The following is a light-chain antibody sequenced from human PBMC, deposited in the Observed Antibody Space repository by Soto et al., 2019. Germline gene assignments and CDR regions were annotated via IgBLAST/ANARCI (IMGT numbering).Light chain of an antibody. Sequence: EIVMTQSPATLSVSPGERATLSCRTSQSVSSNLAWYQQKPGHAPRLLIYGASTRATGIPDRFSGSGSGTEFSLTINSLQSEDFAVYYCHHYNNWWAFGQGTKVDIK. CDR3: HHYNNWWA. V-gene: IGKV3-15*01. CDR2: GAS. J-gene: IGKJ1*01. CDR1: QSVSSN.